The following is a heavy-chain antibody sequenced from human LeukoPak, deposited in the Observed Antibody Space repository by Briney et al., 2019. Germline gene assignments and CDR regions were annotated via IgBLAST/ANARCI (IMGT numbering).Heavy chain of an antibody. J-gene: IGHJ4*02. V-gene: IGHV3-23*01. Sequence: SGGSLRLSCAASGFTLSSYAMSWVRQAPGKGLEWVSAISDTGNTYHADSVKGRFTISRDSPKNTLFLQMNRLRPEDAAVYYCAKAPVTTCRGAFCYPFDYWGLGTLVTVSS. CDR3: AKAPVTTCRGAFCYPFDY. CDR2: ISDTGNT. CDR1: GFTLSSYA. D-gene: IGHD2-15*01.